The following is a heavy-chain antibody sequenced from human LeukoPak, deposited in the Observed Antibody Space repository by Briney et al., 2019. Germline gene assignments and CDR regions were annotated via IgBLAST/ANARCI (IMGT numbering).Heavy chain of an antibody. CDR2: INAGNGNT. V-gene: IGHV1-3*03. CDR3: ARGRYSGYPGAFDI. J-gene: IGHJ3*02. CDR1: GYTFTSYA. Sequence: ASVKVSCKASGYTFTSYAMHWVRQAPGQRLEWMGWINAGNGNTKYSQEIQGRVTITRDTSASTAYMELSSLRSEDMAVYYCARGRYSGYPGAFDIWGQGTMVTVSS. D-gene: IGHD5-12*01.